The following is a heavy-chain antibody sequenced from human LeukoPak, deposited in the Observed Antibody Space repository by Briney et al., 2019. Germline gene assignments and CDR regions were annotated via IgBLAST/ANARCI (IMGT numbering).Heavy chain of an antibody. V-gene: IGHV3-48*02. Sequence: GGSLRLSCAASGFTFSSYSMNWVRQAPGKRLEWVSYISSSSSTIYYADSVKGRFTISRDNAKNSLYLQMNSLRDEDTAVYYCARAYCLGLLKGRSPADAFDIWGQGTMVTVSS. CDR2: ISSSSSTI. CDR1: GFTFSSYS. CDR3: ARAYCLGLLKGRSPADAFDI. D-gene: IGHD2-15*01. J-gene: IGHJ3*02.